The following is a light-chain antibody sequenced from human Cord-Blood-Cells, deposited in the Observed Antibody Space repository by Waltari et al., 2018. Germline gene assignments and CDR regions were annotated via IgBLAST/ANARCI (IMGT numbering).Light chain of an antibody. CDR3: SSYTSSSTLV. CDR2: DVS. CDR1: SSDVGGYNY. J-gene: IGLJ1*01. V-gene: IGLV2-14*03. Sequence: QSALTQPASVSGSPGQSITISCTGTSSDVGGYNYVSWYQQHPGKPPKLMSYDVSNRPSGVSNRFSGAKSGNTASLTISGLQAEDEADYYCSSYTSSSTLVFGTGTKVTVL.